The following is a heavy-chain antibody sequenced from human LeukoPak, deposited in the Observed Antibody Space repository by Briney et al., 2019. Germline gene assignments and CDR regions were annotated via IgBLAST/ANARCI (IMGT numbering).Heavy chain of an antibody. D-gene: IGHD3-10*01. Sequence: PGGSLRLSCAASDTFSNAWMNWVRQAPGKGLEWVGPFKIKADGGTTDYAAPVKDRFTISRDDSQNTLYLQMNSLKTEDTPVYYCTADTALRGGGEFDYWGQGTLVTVSS. CDR2: FKIKADGGTT. CDR3: TADTALRGGGEFDY. J-gene: IGHJ4*02. V-gene: IGHV3-15*01. CDR1: DTFSNAW.